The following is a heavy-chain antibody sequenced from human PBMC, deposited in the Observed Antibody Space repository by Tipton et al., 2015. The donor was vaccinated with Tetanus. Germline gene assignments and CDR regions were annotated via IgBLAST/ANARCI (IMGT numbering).Heavy chain of an antibody. CDR3: VRDQARGGRGWNFFDY. Sequence: TLSLTCTVSGGSISSGGYYWSWIRQHPGKGLEWIGGIYNSGSTYYNPSLKSRVTILVDTTKNQFSLKLKSVTAADTAVCYCVRDQARGGRGWNFFDYGGRGSLVPVPS. V-gene: IGHV4-31*03. J-gene: IGHJ4*02. D-gene: IGHD1-26*01. CDR1: GGSISSGGYY. CDR2: IYNSGST.